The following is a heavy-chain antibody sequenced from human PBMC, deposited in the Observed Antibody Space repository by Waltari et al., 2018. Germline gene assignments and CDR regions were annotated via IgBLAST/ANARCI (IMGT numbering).Heavy chain of an antibody. CDR3: AKALYTADAFDI. CDR2: ISWNSGSI. V-gene: IGHV3-9*01. CDR1: GFTFDDYD. Sequence: EVQLVESGGGLVQPGRSLRLSCSASGFTFDDYDMTWVRQAPGKGLEWVSGISWNSGSIGYADSVKGRFTISRDNAKNSLYLQMNSLRAEDTALYYCAKALYTADAFDIWGQGTMVTVSS. J-gene: IGHJ3*02. D-gene: IGHD5-18*01.